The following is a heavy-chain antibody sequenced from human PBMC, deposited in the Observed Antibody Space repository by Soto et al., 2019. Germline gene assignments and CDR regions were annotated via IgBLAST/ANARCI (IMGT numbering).Heavy chain of an antibody. CDR1: GFTFSSYG. J-gene: IGHJ4*02. V-gene: IGHV3-33*01. D-gene: IGHD2-2*01. Sequence: GGSLRLSCAASGFTFSSYGMHWVRQAPGKGLEWVAVIWYDGSNKYYADSVKGRFTISRDNSKNTLYLQMNSLRAEDTAVYYCARDSRYCSSTSCSTGDYWGQGTLVTVSS. CDR2: IWYDGSNK. CDR3: ARDSRYCSSTSCSTGDY.